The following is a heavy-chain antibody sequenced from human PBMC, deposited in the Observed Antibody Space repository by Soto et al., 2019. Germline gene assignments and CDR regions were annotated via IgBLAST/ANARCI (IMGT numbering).Heavy chain of an antibody. CDR2: IKQDGSEK. CDR3: AKSPYFFRGPLDY. V-gene: IGHV3-7*03. Sequence: EVQLVESGGGLVQPGGSLRLSCAASGFTFSRYWMNWVRQAPGKGLEWVANIKQDGSEKYYVDSVKGRFTISRDNAKNSLYLQMNSLRAEDTAVYYCAKSPYFFRGPLDYWGQGTLVTVSS. D-gene: IGHD3-9*01. CDR1: GFTFSRYW. J-gene: IGHJ4*02.